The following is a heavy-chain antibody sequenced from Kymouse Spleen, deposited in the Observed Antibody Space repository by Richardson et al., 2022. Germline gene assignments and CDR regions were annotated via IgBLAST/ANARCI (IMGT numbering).Heavy chain of an antibody. J-gene: IGHJ6*02. CDR3: TRRLWFGELYYYYYGMDV. Sequence: EVQLVESGGGLVQPGGSLKLSCAASGFTFSGSAMHWVRQASGKGLEWVGRIRSKANSYATAYAASVKGRFTISRDDSKNTAYLQMNSLKTEDTAVYYCTRRLWFGELYYYYYGMDVWGQGTTVTVSS. CDR2: IRSKANSYAT. CDR1: GFTFSGSA. V-gene: IGHV3-73*02. D-gene: IGHD3-10*01.